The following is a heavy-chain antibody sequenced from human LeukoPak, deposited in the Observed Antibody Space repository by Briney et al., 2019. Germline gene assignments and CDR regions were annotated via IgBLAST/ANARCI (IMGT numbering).Heavy chain of an antibody. V-gene: IGHV3-7*03. D-gene: IGHD7-27*01. CDR3: AKTTGDWRNYFDY. J-gene: IGHJ4*02. CDR1: GFTFSSYW. Sequence: PGGSLRLSCAASGFTFSSYWMSWVRQAPGKGLEWVANIKQDGSEKYYVDSVKGRFTISRDNAKNTLYLQMNSLRAEDTAVYYCAKTTGDWRNYFDYWGQGTLVTVSS. CDR2: IKQDGSEK.